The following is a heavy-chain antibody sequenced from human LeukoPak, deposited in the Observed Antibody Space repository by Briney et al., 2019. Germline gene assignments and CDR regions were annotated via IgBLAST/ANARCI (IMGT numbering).Heavy chain of an antibody. D-gene: IGHD3/OR15-3a*01. V-gene: IGHV3-74*01. CDR1: GFTFSNFW. Sequence: GGSLRLSCAASGFTFSNFWMLWVRQTPGKGLVWVSRINRDGSSTNYVDSVKGRFTISRDNAKNTLYLQMNSRRDEDTAVYYCAKDGPEGKRAFDSWGQGTMVTVSS. CDR2: INRDGSST. CDR3: AKDGPEGKRAFDS. J-gene: IGHJ3*02.